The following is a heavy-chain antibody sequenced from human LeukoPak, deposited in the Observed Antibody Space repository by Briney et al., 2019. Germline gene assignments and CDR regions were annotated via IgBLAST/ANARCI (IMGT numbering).Heavy chain of an antibody. CDR1: GYTFTSYG. J-gene: IGHJ5*02. Sequence: GASVKVSCKASGYTFTSYGISWVRQAPGQGLEWMGWISAYNGNTNYAQKPQGRVTMTTDTSTSTAYMELRSLRSDDTAVYYCARRGGVRSWYWFDPWGQGTLVTVSS. CDR2: ISAYNGNT. D-gene: IGHD6-13*01. CDR3: ARRGGVRSWYWFDP. V-gene: IGHV1-18*01.